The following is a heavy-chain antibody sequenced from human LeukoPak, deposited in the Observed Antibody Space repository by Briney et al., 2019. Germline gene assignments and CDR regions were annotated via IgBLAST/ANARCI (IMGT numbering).Heavy chain of an antibody. Sequence: GGSLRLSCAASGFTFDSYSMNWVRQAPGKGLEWVSYISSTSSTMYYADSVKGRFTLSRDNARNSLYMQMNSLRAEDTAVYYCARGALYYYDSSDSLDYWGQGTLVTVSS. CDR2: ISSTSSTM. D-gene: IGHD3-22*01. CDR1: GFTFDSYS. J-gene: IGHJ4*02. V-gene: IGHV3-48*01. CDR3: ARGALYYYDSSDSLDY.